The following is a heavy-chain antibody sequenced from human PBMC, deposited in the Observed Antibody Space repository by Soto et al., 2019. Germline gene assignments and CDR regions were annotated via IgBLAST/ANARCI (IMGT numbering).Heavy chain of an antibody. CDR2: IDPSDSYT. CDR1: GYSFTSYW. J-gene: IGHJ4*02. CDR3: ATNPTKWLLQAY. V-gene: IGHV5-10-1*01. D-gene: IGHD3-22*01. Sequence: WESLKISCKGSGYSFTSYWISWVRQMPGKGLEWMGRIDPSDSYTNYSPSFQGHVTISADKSISTAYLQWSSLKASDTAMYYCATNPTKWLLQAYWGQGTLVTVSS.